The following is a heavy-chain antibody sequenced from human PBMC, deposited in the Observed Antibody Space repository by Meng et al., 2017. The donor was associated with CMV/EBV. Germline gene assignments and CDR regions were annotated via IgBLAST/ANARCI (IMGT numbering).Heavy chain of an antibody. Sequence: GESLKISCAASGFTVSSNYMSWVRQAPGKGLEWVSAISGSGGSTYYADSVKGRFTISRDNSKNTLYLQMNSLRAEDTAVYYCAKGKGGCSSTSCYTACDYWGQGTLVTVSS. V-gene: IGHV3-23*01. CDR1: GFTVSSNY. CDR3: AKGKGGCSSTSCYTACDY. CDR2: ISGSGGST. J-gene: IGHJ4*02. D-gene: IGHD2-2*02.